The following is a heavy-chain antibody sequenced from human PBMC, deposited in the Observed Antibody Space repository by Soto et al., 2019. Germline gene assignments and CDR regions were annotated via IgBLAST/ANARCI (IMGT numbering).Heavy chain of an antibody. J-gene: IGHJ6*02. V-gene: IGHV3-30-3*01. CDR1: GFTFSSYA. Sequence: GGSLRLSCAASGFTFSSYAMHWVRQAPGKGLEWVAVISYDGSNKYYADSVKGRFTISRDNSKNTLYLQMNGLRAEDTAVYYWARVSPFYGDSTVYYYYGMDVWGQGTTVTVSS. CDR2: ISYDGSNK. D-gene: IGHD4-17*01. CDR3: ARVSPFYGDSTVYYYYGMDV.